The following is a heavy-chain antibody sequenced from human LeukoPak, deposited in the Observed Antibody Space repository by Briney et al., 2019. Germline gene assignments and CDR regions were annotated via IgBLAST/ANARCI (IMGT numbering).Heavy chain of an antibody. D-gene: IGHD6-19*01. CDR2: IIPNSGGT. CDR1: GYTFTDYY. Sequence: ASVKVSCKASGYTFTDYYLHWVRQAPGQGLEWMGWIIPNSGGTNYAQKFQGRVTVTRDTSINTAYMELSRLRSDDTAVYYCARGEVVAGNDYWGQGTLVTVSS. V-gene: IGHV1-2*02. CDR3: ARGEVVAGNDY. J-gene: IGHJ4*02.